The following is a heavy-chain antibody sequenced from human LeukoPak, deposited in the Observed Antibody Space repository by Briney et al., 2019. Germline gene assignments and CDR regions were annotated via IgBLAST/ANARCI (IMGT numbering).Heavy chain of an antibody. D-gene: IGHD5-12*01. V-gene: IGHV4-59*12. J-gene: IGHJ4*02. CDR1: GGSISSYY. Sequence: PSETLSLTCSISGGSISSYYWNWIRQSPGKGLEWIGYIFYSGTTNYNPSLKSRVTISINTSKNQFSLKLSSVTAADTAVYYCARRNGQDIVATFRRRYYFDYWGQGTLVTVSS. CDR2: IFYSGTT. CDR3: ARRNGQDIVATFRRRYYFDY.